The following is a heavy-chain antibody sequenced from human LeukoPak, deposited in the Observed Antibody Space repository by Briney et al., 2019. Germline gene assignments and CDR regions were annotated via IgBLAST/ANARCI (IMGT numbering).Heavy chain of an antibody. D-gene: IGHD3-10*01. CDR3: ARDSRGSYYGSGSSFDP. Sequence: ASVKVSCKASGYTFTSYTIHWVRQAPGQRLEWMGWINAGNGNTKYSQEFQDRVTITRDTSASTAYMELSSLRSEDMAVYYCARDSRGSYYGSGSSFDPWGQGTLVTVSS. V-gene: IGHV1-3*03. CDR1: GYTFTSYT. J-gene: IGHJ5*02. CDR2: INAGNGNT.